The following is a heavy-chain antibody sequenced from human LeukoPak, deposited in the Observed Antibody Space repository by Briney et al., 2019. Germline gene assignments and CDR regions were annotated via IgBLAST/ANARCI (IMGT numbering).Heavy chain of an antibody. Sequence: GGSLRLSCAASGFTFSSYAVSRVRQAPGKGLEWVSATSGSGGSTYYADSVKGRFTISRDNSKNTLYLQMNSLRAEDTAVYYCAKDLHYYGSGNYMDVWGKGTTVTVSS. CDR1: GFTFSSYA. V-gene: IGHV3-23*01. CDR3: AKDLHYYGSGNYMDV. CDR2: TSGSGGST. D-gene: IGHD3-10*01. J-gene: IGHJ6*03.